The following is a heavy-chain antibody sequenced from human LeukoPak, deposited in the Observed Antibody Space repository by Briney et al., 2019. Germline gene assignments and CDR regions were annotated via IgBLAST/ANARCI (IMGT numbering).Heavy chain of an antibody. CDR1: GGSISTYY. Sequence: SETPSLTCTVSGGSISTYYWSWIRQSPGKGLEWIGYMSYSGNSNYSPSLESRVTVSVDTSKSQFSLKLTSVTAADTAVYYCARNGGGWSFDYWGQGTLVTVSS. D-gene: IGHD6-19*01. J-gene: IGHJ4*02. V-gene: IGHV4-59*08. CDR2: MSYSGNS. CDR3: ARNGGGWSFDY.